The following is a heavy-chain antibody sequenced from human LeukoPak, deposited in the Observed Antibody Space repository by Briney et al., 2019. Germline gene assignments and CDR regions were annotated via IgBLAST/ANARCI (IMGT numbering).Heavy chain of an antibody. D-gene: IGHD6-13*01. CDR2: IYTSGST. Sequence: SETLSLTCTVSGGSISSYYWSWIRQPAGKGLEWIGCIYTSGSTNYNPSLKSRVTMSVDTSKNQFSLKLSSVTAADTAVYYCARGGIAAAPFDYWGQGTLVTVSS. CDR3: ARGGIAAAPFDY. J-gene: IGHJ4*02. CDR1: GGSISSYY. V-gene: IGHV4-4*07.